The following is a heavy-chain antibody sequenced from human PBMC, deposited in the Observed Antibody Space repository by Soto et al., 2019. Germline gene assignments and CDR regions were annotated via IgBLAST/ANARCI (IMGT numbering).Heavy chain of an antibody. Sequence: EVQLLESGGGWVQPGGSPRLSCEASGFTFKDYAINWVRQAPGKALEWVSTMSHNLDYRYYADSVRGRFNVSRDNSKMTLYLHMSSLRAEDTAIYYCVKVRKAVTVRKSDALDIWGPGTMVTVSS. CDR1: GFTFKDYA. D-gene: IGHD6-19*01. CDR2: MSHNLDYR. CDR3: VKVRKAVTVRKSDALDI. J-gene: IGHJ3*02. V-gene: IGHV3-23*01.